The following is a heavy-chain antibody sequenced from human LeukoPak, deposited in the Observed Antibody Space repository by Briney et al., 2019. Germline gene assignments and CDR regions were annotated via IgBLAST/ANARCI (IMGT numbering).Heavy chain of an antibody. J-gene: IGHJ6*03. CDR1: GGSISSYY. CDR3: ARESSIAAAGTVKNYYYYYMDV. CDR2: IYTSGST. V-gene: IGHV4-4*07. D-gene: IGHD6-13*01. Sequence: SETLSLTCNVSGGSISSYYWSWIRQPAGKGLEWIGRIYTSGSTNYNPSLKSRVTISVDTSKNQFSLKLSSVTAADTAVYYCARESSIAAAGTVKNYYYYYMDVWGKGTTVTVSS.